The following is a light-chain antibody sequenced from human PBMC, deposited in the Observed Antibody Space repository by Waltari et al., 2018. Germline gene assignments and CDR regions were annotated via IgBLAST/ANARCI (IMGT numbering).Light chain of an antibody. CDR2: SAS. CDR3: QQLNSYPLT. V-gene: IGKV1-9*01. J-gene: IGKJ4*01. Sequence: DIQLTQSPSFLSASIRDRVTITCRASQGITNYLAWYQQKPGKAPKLLIYSASTWQSGVPSRFSGSGSGTEFSLTISSLQPEDFATYYCQQLNSYPLTFGGGTKVEIK. CDR1: QGITNY.